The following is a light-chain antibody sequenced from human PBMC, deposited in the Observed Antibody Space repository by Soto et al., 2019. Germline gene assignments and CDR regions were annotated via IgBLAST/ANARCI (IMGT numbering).Light chain of an antibody. CDR2: GAS. CDR1: QSVSSN. J-gene: IGKJ2*01. V-gene: IGKV3-15*01. Sequence: EIVMTQSPATLSVSPGERATVSCRASQSVSSNLAWYQQTPGQAPMLLIYGASTRATGIPARFSGSGSGREFTLTIGSLQSEDFAVYYCQQYNNWPRTLGQGTKLAI. CDR3: QQYNNWPRT.